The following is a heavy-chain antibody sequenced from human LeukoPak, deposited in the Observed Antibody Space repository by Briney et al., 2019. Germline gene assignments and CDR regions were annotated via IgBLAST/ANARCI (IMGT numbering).Heavy chain of an antibody. CDR1: SGSISTSNYY. CDR3: ARLLNFGSGSSYPPGNWFDP. CDR2: IFYSGST. D-gene: IGHD3-10*01. Sequence: SETLSPTCTVSSGSISTSNYYWGWVRQPPGKALEWIGNIFYSGSTYYNPSLKSRVTISVDMSKNQFSLRLSSVTAADTAVYHCARLLNFGSGSSYPPGNWFDPWGQGTLVTVSS. V-gene: IGHV4-39*01. J-gene: IGHJ5*02.